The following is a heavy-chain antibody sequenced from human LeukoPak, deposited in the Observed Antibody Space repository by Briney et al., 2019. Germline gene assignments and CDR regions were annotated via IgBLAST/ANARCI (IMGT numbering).Heavy chain of an antibody. D-gene: IGHD2-2*01. J-gene: IGHJ5*02. CDR1: GGSISSSGYF. V-gene: IGHV4-39*02. CDR3: AREGLPGLCTSTSCYAVFDP. Sequence: KPSETLSLTCAVSGGSISSSGYFWGWIRQSPGNGLEWIGSLSFGGNTYYNPSLKSRVTISGDTAKNHVSLKLISVSAADTAVYYWAREGLPGLCTSTSCYAVFDPWGQGTLVTVSS. CDR2: LSFGGNT.